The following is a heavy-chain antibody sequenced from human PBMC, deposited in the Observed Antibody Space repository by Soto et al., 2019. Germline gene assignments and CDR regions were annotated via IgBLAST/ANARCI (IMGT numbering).Heavy chain of an antibody. CDR2: VSWDRVTV. V-gene: IGHV3-9*01. D-gene: IGHD2-15*01. CDR3: VLSSADIVVLPLSIHFTS. Sequence: PGGSLRLSCSASGSTLDTSAMHWVREAPGRGLEWVAGVSWDRVTVAYADSVQGRFTISRDHAKNSVDLQMDGLRPDDTALDYCVLSSADIVVLPLSIHFTSWGLGTLVNVSS. CDR1: GSTLDTSA. J-gene: IGHJ4*02.